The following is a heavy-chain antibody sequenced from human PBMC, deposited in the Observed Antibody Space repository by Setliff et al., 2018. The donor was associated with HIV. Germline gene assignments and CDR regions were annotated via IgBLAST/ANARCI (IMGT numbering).Heavy chain of an antibody. Sequence: PSETLSLTCAVYGGSFSGYYWSWIRQTPGRGLEWIGEINHSGTTNDNPSLKSRVTMSVDTSKNQFSLKLTSVTAADTAVYYCARCSYLDWFGYFDSWGQGTLVTVSS. CDR1: GGSFSGYY. CDR3: ARCSYLDWFGYFDS. CDR2: INHSGTT. V-gene: IGHV4-34*01. J-gene: IGHJ4*02. D-gene: IGHD3-9*01.